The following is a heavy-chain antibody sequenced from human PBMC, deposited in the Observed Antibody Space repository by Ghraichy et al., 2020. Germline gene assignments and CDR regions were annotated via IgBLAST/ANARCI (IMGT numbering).Heavy chain of an antibody. Sequence: GESLNISCAASGFTFSSYWMHWVRQAPGKGLVWVSRINSDGSSTTYADSVKGRFTISRDNAKNTLYLQMNSLRAEDTAVYYCARDRGWSSSSWRWDNWFDPWGQGTLVTVSS. CDR2: INSDGSST. V-gene: IGHV3-74*01. CDR1: GFTFSSYW. D-gene: IGHD6-6*01. J-gene: IGHJ5*02. CDR3: ARDRGWSSSSWRWDNWFDP.